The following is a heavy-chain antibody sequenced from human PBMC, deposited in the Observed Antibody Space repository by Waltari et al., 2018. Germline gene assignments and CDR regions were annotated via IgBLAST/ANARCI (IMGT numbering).Heavy chain of an antibody. J-gene: IGHJ4*02. Sequence: QITLKESGPTLVKPTQTLTLTCTFSGFSLSTSGVGVGWIRQPPGKALEWLALIYWNDDKRYSPSLKSRLTITKDTSKNQVVLTMTNMDPVDTATYYCAHGRYYDYVWGSQSEDYYFDYWGQGTLVTVSS. CDR2: IYWNDDK. CDR1: GFSLSTSGVG. D-gene: IGHD3-16*01. V-gene: IGHV2-5*01. CDR3: AHGRYYDYVWGSQSEDYYFDY.